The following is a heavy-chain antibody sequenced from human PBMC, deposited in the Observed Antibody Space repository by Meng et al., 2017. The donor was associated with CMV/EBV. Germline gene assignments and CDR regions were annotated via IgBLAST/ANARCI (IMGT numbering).Heavy chain of an antibody. CDR3: ARDYGYCSSTSCYGNWYFDL. D-gene: IGHD2-2*03. CDR1: CSYY. CDR2: IYYSGST. V-gene: IGHV4-31*02. Sequence: CSYYWSWIRQPPGKGLEWIGYIYYSGSTYYNPSLKSRVTISVDTSKNQFSLKLSSVTAADTAVYYCARDYGYCSSTSCYGNWYFDLWGRGTLVTVSS. J-gene: IGHJ2*01.